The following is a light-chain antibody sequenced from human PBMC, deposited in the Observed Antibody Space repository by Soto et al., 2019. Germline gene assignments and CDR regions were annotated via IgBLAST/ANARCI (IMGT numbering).Light chain of an antibody. V-gene: IGLV2-14*01. CDR3: SSYTGRSTRI. Sequence: QSVLTQPASVSGSPGQSITISCTGTSSDVGGYNYVSWYQQHPGKAPKLMIYEVSNRPSGVSNRFSGSKSGNTASLTISGLQAEDEADYYCSSYTGRSTRIFGGGTQLTVL. CDR2: EVS. CDR1: SSDVGGYNY. J-gene: IGLJ2*01.